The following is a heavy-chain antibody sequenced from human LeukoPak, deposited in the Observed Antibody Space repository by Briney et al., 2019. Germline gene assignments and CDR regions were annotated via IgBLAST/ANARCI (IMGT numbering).Heavy chain of an antibody. V-gene: IGHV3-21*01. J-gene: IGHJ5*02. CDR2: ISSSSTYI. Sequence: GGSLRLSCADSGFTFSSYSMNWVRQAPGKGLEWVSTISSSSTYIYYADSVKGRFTISRDNAKKSLYLQMNSLRAEDTAVYYCAREIWDTNTRFYPWGQGTLVTVSS. D-gene: IGHD5-18*01. CDR1: GFTFSSYS. CDR3: AREIWDTNTRFYP.